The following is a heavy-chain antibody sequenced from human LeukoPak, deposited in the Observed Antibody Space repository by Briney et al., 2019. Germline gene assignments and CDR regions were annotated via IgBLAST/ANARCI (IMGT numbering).Heavy chain of an antibody. D-gene: IGHD2-2*01. Sequence: ASVKVSCKASGYTFTSYAMHWVRQAPGQRLEWMGWINAGNGNTKYSQKFQGRVTFTRDTSASTAYMELSSLRSEDTAVYYCAKGYCSSTSCYPFDYWGQGTLVTVSS. J-gene: IGHJ4*02. CDR1: GYTFTSYA. CDR3: AKGYCSSTSCYPFDY. CDR2: INAGNGNT. V-gene: IGHV1-3*01.